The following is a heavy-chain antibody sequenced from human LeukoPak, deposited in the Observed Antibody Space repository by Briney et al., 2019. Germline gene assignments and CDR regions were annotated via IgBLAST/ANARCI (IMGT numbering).Heavy chain of an antibody. Sequence: PGGSLRLSCAASGFTFSSYGMHWVRQAPGKGLEWVAFIRYDGSNKYYADSVKGRFTISRDNSKNTLYLQMSSLRAEDTAVYYCAKDHTAMAEYYFDYWGQGTLVTVSS. CDR1: GFTFSSYG. D-gene: IGHD5-18*01. CDR3: AKDHTAMAEYYFDY. V-gene: IGHV3-30*02. CDR2: IRYDGSNK. J-gene: IGHJ4*02.